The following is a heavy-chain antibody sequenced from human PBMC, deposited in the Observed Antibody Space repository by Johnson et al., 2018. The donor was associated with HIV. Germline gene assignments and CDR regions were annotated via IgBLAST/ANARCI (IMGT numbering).Heavy chain of an antibody. J-gene: IGHJ3*02. CDR3: AKLAIDYSGAWYGLTFDI. Sequence: VHLVESGGGLVQPVGSLRLSCAASGFTFTTSAMSWVRQAPGKGLEWVSAISDSGDNTYYADSVRGRFTISRDNSKNTLYLQMNSLRAEDSAVYYCAKLAIDYSGAWYGLTFDIWGQGTMVTVSS. V-gene: IGHV3-23*04. D-gene: IGHD6-19*01. CDR2: ISDSGDNT. CDR1: GFTFTTSA.